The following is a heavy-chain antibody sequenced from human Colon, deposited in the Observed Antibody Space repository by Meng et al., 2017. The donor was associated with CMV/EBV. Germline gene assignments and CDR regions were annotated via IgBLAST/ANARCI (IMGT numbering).Heavy chain of an antibody. CDR1: GFTFSSYS. V-gene: IGHV3-21*04. CDR3: ARPPTGALRFYGVDV. Sequence: GESLKISCVTSGFTFSSYSLNWVRQAPGKGLEWVSSITHTSDTYYADSLKGRFTVSRDNAKNASYLQMDNLSGDDTAVYYCARPPTGALRFYGVDVWGPGTTVTVSS. D-gene: IGHD1-1*01. J-gene: IGHJ6*02. CDR2: ITHTSDT.